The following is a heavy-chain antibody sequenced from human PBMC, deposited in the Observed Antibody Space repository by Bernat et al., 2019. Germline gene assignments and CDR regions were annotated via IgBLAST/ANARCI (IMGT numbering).Heavy chain of an antibody. D-gene: IGHD5-12*01. J-gene: IGHJ5*02. V-gene: IGHV1-46*03. CDR1: GYTFTSYY. Sequence: QVQLVQSGAELKKPGASVKVSCTSSGYTFTSYYMHWVRQSPGQGLEWMGIINPSGGSTSYAQKFQGRVTMTSDTSTSTVYMELSSLRSEDTAVYYCARAADRGYHLNWFDPWGQGTLVTVSS. CDR3: ARAADRGYHLNWFDP. CDR2: INPSGGST.